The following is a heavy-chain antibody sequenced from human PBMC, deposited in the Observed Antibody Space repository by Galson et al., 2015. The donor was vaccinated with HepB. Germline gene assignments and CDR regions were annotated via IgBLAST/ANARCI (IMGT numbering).Heavy chain of an antibody. Sequence: SCKASGYTFSNSGISWVRQAPGQRLEWMGWISAYSGKTTYAESLQDRVTMTTDTSTSTAYMELRSLKSDDTAVYYCAREDLVRIFDYWGQGTLATVSS. D-gene: IGHD2-8*02. V-gene: IGHV1-18*04. CDR2: ISAYSGKT. CDR1: GYTFSNSG. CDR3: AREDLVRIFDY. J-gene: IGHJ4*02.